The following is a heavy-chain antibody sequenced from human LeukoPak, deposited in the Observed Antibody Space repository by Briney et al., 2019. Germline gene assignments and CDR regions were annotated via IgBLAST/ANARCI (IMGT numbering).Heavy chain of an antibody. Sequence: SETLSLTCTVSGGSISSGGYYWSWIRQPPGKGLEWIGYIYHSGSTYYNPSLKSRVTISVDRSKNQFSLKLSSVTAADTAVYYCARGESGMNDYGDYSYMDVWGKGTTVTVSS. CDR1: GGSISSGGYY. D-gene: IGHD4-17*01. CDR2: IYHSGST. CDR3: ARGESGMNDYGDYSYMDV. V-gene: IGHV4-30-2*01. J-gene: IGHJ6*03.